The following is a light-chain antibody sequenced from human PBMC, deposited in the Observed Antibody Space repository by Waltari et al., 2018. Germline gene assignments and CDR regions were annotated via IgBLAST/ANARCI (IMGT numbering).Light chain of an antibody. Sequence: DIQMTQSPSSLSASVGDIVTITCQASQDIRSYLTMYQQRPGKAPKLLIYDVSNLKSGVPSRFSGGGSVTDFSFTISSLQSEDIATYYCQQYEDVPYTFGQGTKLMIK. CDR1: QDIRSY. CDR3: QQYEDVPYT. J-gene: IGKJ2*01. CDR2: DVS. V-gene: IGKV1-33*01.